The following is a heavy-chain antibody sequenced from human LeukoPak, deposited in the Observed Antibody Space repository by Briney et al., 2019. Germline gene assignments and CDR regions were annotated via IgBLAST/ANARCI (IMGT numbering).Heavy chain of an antibody. V-gene: IGHV3-30-3*01. CDR1: GFTFRNYV. D-gene: IGHD3-10*01. J-gene: IGHJ4*02. CDR3: AREGYYGSGSPPSLYFDY. CDR2: TSSDLNVK. Sequence: LRLSCAASGFTFRNYVIHWVRQAPGKGLEWVAVTSSDLNVKLYADSVKGRFTISRDNSRSTLYLQMNSLRPEDTAIYYCAREGYYGSGSPPSLYFDYWGQGTLVTVSS.